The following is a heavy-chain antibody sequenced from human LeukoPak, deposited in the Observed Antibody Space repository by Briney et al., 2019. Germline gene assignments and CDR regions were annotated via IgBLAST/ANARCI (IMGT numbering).Heavy chain of an antibody. CDR3: VRASHIVVVTGIPQGYYYYMDV. CDR2: ISSSDSTI. J-gene: IGHJ6*03. V-gene: IGHV3-48*04. Sequence: GGSLRLSCAASGFIFSTYSMNWVRQAPGKGLEWVSDISSSDSTIYYTDSVKGRFTISRDNAKSSLYLQMNSLRAEDTAVYYCVRASHIVVVTGIPQGYYYYMDVWGKGTTVTVSS. CDR1: GFIFSTYS. D-gene: IGHD2-21*02.